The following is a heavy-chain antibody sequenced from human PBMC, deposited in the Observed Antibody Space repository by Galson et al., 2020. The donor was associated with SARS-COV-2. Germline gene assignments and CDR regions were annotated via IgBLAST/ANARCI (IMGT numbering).Heavy chain of an antibody. J-gene: IGHJ6*03. V-gene: IGHV3-30*02. CDR1: GFTFSSYG. CDR2: IRYDGSNK. Sequence: GGSLRLSCAASGFTFSSYGMHWVRQAPGKGLEWVAFIRYDGSNKYYADSVKGRFTISRDNSKNTLYLQMNSLRAEDTAVYYCAKVAGVVPAKWSRYYYMDVWGKGTTVIVSS. D-gene: IGHD2-2*01. CDR3: AKVAGVVPAKWSRYYYMDV.